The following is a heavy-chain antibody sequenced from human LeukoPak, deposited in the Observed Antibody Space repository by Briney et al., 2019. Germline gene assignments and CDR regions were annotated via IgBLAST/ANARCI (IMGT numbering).Heavy chain of an antibody. D-gene: IGHD1-26*01. CDR2: IYYSGST. J-gene: IGHJ2*01. CDR1: GGSIRSYY. CDR3: ARVYYSGSDDYWYFDL. V-gene: IGHV4-59*01. Sequence: SETLSLTCTVSGGSIRSYYWSWIRQSPGKGLEWIGYIYYSGSTNYNPSLKSRVTISVDTSKNQFSLKLSSVTAADTAVYYCARVYYSGSDDYWYFDLWGRGTLVTVSS.